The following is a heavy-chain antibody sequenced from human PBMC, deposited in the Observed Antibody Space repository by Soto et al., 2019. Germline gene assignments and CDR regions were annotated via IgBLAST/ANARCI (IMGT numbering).Heavy chain of an antibody. V-gene: IGHV5-51*01. CDR1: GYSFTSYW. Sequence: GESLKISCKGSGYSFTSYWIGWVRQMPGKGLEWMGIIYPGDSDTRYSPSFQGQVTISADKSISTAYLQWSSLKASDTAMYYCARHYSMADYGMDVWGQGTTVTVSS. D-gene: IGHD2-21*01. J-gene: IGHJ6*02. CDR3: ARHYSMADYGMDV. CDR2: IYPGDSDT.